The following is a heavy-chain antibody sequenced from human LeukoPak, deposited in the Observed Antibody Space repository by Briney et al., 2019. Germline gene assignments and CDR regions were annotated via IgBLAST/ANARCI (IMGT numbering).Heavy chain of an antibody. J-gene: IGHJ3*02. CDR3: ARSTYSSGSNAFDI. Sequence: SETLSLTCTVSGYSISSGYYWGWIRQPPGKWLEWIGSIYHSGSTYYNPSLKSRVTISVDTSKNQFSLKLSSVTAADTAVYYCARSTYSSGSNAFDIWGQGTTVTVSS. V-gene: IGHV4-38-2*02. CDR1: GYSISSGYY. D-gene: IGHD6-19*01. CDR2: IYHSGST.